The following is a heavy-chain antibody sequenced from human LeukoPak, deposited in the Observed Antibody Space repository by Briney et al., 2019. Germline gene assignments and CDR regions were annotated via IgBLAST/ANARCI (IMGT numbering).Heavy chain of an antibody. V-gene: IGHV3-23*01. CDR1: GFTFSSYA. CDR2: ISGSGGST. CDR3: AKDIVVVPAARGNDAFDI. Sequence: GGSLRLSCAASGFTFSSYAMSWVRQAPGKGLEWVSAISGSGGSTYYADSVKGRFTISRDNSRNTLYLQMNSLRAEDTAVYYCAKDIVVVPAARGNDAFDIWGQGTMVTVSS. D-gene: IGHD2-2*01. J-gene: IGHJ3*02.